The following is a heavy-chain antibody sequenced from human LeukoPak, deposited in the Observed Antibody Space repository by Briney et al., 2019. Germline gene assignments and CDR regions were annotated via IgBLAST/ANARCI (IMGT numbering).Heavy chain of an antibody. CDR3: AREVWSSGSGAFDI. CDR2: INPNSGGT. J-gene: IGHJ3*02. CDR1: GYTFTGYY. V-gene: IGHV1-2*02. Sequence: ASVKVSCKASGYTFTGYYMHWVRQAPGQGLEWMGWINPNSGGTNYAQKFQGRVTMTRDTSISTAYMELSRLRSDDTAVYYCAREVWSSGSGAFDIWGQGTMVTVSS. D-gene: IGHD3-22*01.